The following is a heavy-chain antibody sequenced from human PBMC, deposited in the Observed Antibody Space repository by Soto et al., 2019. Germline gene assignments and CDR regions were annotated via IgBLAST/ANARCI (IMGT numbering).Heavy chain of an antibody. CDR3: AAGGGLPRYY. V-gene: IGHV4-30-2*01. CDR1: GASISSGGYS. D-gene: IGHD1-26*01. Sequence: QLQLQESGSGLVKPSQTLSLTCAVSGASISSGGYSWSWIRQPPGKGLEWIGYIYHRGSTYYNPSLKSRVALSVARSNNQSSLKPSSVTAADTAVYYCAAGGGLPRYYWGQGTLVTVAS. CDR2: IYHRGST. J-gene: IGHJ4*02.